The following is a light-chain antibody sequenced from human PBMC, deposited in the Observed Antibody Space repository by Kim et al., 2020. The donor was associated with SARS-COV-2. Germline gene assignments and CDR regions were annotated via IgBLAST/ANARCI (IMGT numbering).Light chain of an antibody. CDR3: QQYNNWPPIT. CDR1: QSTSSH. Sequence: EVVMTQSPDTLSVSPGDRVTLSCRASQSTSSHLAWYLQKPGQAPRLLIYGASTRATGVPARFSGDGSGTDFTLTISGLQSEDYGDYYCQQYNNWPPITFGQGTRLEIK. CDR2: GAS. V-gene: IGKV3D-15*01. J-gene: IGKJ5*01.